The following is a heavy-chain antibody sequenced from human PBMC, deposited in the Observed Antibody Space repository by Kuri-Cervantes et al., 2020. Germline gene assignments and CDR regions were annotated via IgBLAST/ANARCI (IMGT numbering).Heavy chain of an antibody. D-gene: IGHD6-13*01. Sequence: SETLSLTCTVSGASISSGDFYWSWIRQPPGKGLEWIGYIYYSGSTNYNPSLKSRVTISVDTSKNQFSLKLSSVTAADTAVYYCARMSSSWFDPWGQGTLVTVSS. CDR1: GASISSGDFY. J-gene: IGHJ5*02. V-gene: IGHV4-61*08. CDR3: ARMSSSWFDP. CDR2: IYYSGST.